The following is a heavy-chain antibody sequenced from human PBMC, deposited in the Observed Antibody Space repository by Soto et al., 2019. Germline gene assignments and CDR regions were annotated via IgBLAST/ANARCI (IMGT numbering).Heavy chain of an antibody. CDR3: ATWHERQHAFDL. CDR1: GLTISGKKY. V-gene: IGHV3-53*01. Sequence: DVQLVESGGGLIQPGESLRLSCAAFGLTISGKKYVAWVRQAPGEGLEWVSASYDFDGSFYADSVTGRFTTSSNSSKTPEKHQMNNRGPDDTAVYYCATWHERQHAFDLWDQGTTVTIAS. D-gene: IGHD1-1*01. J-gene: IGHJ3*01. CDR2: SYDFDGS.